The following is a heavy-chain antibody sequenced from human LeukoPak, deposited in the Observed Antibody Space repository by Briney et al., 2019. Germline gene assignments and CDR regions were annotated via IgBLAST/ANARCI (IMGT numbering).Heavy chain of an antibody. V-gene: IGHV3-9*01. J-gene: IGHJ4*02. Sequence: GGSLRLSCAASGFTFDDYAMHWVRQAPGKGLEWVSGISWNSGSIGYADSVKGRFTTSRDNAKNSLYLQMNSLRAGDTALYYCAKENRYCSGGSCYSGSFDYWGQGTLVTVSS. CDR1: GFTFDDYA. CDR2: ISWNSGSI. D-gene: IGHD2-15*01. CDR3: AKENRYCSGGSCYSGSFDY.